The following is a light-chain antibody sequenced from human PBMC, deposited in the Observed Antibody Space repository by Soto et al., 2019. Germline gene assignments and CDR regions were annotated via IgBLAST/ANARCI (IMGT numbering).Light chain of an antibody. V-gene: IGLV3-9*01. CDR1: NSGSKN. Sequence: SYELPQPLSVSVALGQTARITCGGNNSGSKNVHWYQQKPGQAPVQVIYRDSNRPSGIPERFSGSNSGNTGTLTISRAQAGDEADYYCQVWDSSTARVFGGGTKVTVL. CDR2: RDS. CDR3: QVWDSSTARV. J-gene: IGLJ3*02.